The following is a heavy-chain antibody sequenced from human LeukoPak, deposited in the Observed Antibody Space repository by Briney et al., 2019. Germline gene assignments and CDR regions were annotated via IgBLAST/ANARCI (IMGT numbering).Heavy chain of an antibody. V-gene: IGHV3-33*05. CDR2: ITSDGSNK. Sequence: PGRSLRLSCAASGFTFTKYGMHWVRQPPDKGLEWVTLITSDGSNKYYADSVKGRFTISRDNSKNTLYIQVNSLRAEDTPVYYCARGARGFGAFDIWGQGTVVSVSS. J-gene: IGHJ3*02. CDR1: GFTFTKYG. D-gene: IGHD5-12*01. CDR3: ARGARGFGAFDI.